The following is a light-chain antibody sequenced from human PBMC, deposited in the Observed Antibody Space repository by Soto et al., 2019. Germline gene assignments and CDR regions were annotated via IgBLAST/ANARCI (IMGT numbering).Light chain of an antibody. Sequence: EIVMTQSPATLSVSPGEGATLSCRASESVGTHLAWYQQKPGQAPRLLVYGASTRATSIPARFSGGGSGAEFTLTITSLQSEDFAIYYCQQYHYWPLTFGPGTRVDIK. CDR3: QQYHYWPLT. V-gene: IGKV3D-15*01. J-gene: IGKJ3*01. CDR1: ESVGTH. CDR2: GAS.